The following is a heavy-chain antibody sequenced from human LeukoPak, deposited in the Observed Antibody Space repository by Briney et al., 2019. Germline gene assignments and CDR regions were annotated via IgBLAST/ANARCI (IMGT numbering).Heavy chain of an antibody. CDR3: ATTSATYYDFWSENYYFAY. J-gene: IGHJ4*02. Sequence: PSETLSLTCAVSGYSISSGYYWGWIRQPPGKGLEWIGSIYHSGSTNYNPSLKSRVTISVDTSKNQFSLKLSSVTAADTAVYYCATTSATYYDFWSENYYFAYWGQGTLVTVSS. CDR1: GYSISSGYY. CDR2: IYHSGST. V-gene: IGHV4-38-2*01. D-gene: IGHD3-3*01.